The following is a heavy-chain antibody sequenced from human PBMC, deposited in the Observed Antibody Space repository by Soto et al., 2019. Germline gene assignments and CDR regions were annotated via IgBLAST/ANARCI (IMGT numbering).Heavy chain of an antibody. Sequence: SETLSLTCTVSGGSISSGGYYWSWIRQHPGKGLEWIGYIYYSGSTYYNPSLKSRVTISVDTSKNQFSLKLSSVTAADTAVYYCARGGGEYCSAGSCYSNWFDPWGQGTLVTVSS. D-gene: IGHD2-15*01. J-gene: IGHJ5*02. CDR1: GGSISSGGYY. V-gene: IGHV4-31*03. CDR3: ARGGGEYCSAGSCYSNWFDP. CDR2: IYYSGST.